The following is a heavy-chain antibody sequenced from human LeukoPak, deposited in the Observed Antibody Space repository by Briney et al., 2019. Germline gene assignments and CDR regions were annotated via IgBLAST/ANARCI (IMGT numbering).Heavy chain of an antibody. CDR2: INHSGST. CDR1: GGSFSGYY. CDR3: ARVVRYFDWLTHSRGWFDP. D-gene: IGHD3-9*01. V-gene: IGHV4-34*01. Sequence: SETLSLTCAVYGGSFSGYYWSWIRQPPGKGLEWIGEINHSGSTNYNPSLKSRVTISVDTSKNQFSLKLSSVTAADTAVYYCARVVRYFDWLTHSRGWFDPWGQGTLVTVSS. J-gene: IGHJ5*02.